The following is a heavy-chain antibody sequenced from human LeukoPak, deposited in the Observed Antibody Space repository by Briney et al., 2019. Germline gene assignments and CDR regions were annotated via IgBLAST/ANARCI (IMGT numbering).Heavy chain of an antibody. J-gene: IGHJ3*02. Sequence: GGSLRLSCAASGFTFSSYWMSWVRQAPGKGLEWVANIKQDGSEKYYVDSMKGRFTISRDNAKKSLYLQMNSLRAEDTAVYYCARDRYYDILTGYYEAFDIWGQGTMVTVSS. D-gene: IGHD3-9*01. V-gene: IGHV3-7*01. CDR1: GFTFSSYW. CDR2: IKQDGSEK. CDR3: ARDRYYDILTGYYEAFDI.